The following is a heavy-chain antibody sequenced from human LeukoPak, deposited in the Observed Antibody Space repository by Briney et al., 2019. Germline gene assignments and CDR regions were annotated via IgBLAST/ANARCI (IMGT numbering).Heavy chain of an antibody. Sequence: ASVKVSYKASGYTFTSYGISWVRQAPGQGLEWMGWISPYNGKTNYAQKLQGRVTMTTDTSTSTAYMELRSLRSDDTAVYYCARTIGYSGYEDFDYWGQGTLVTVSS. CDR1: GYTFTSYG. CDR2: ISPYNGKT. J-gene: IGHJ4*02. V-gene: IGHV1-18*01. D-gene: IGHD5-12*01. CDR3: ARTIGYSGYEDFDY.